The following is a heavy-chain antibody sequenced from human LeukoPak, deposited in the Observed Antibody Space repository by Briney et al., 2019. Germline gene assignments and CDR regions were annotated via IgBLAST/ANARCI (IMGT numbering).Heavy chain of an antibody. J-gene: IGHJ4*02. D-gene: IGHD6-19*01. V-gene: IGHV4-30-4*08. CDR1: GGSISSGDYY. Sequence: SQTLSLTCTVSGGSISSGDYYWSWIRQPPGKGLEWIGYIYYSGSTYYNPSLKSRVTISVDTSKNQFSLKLSSVTAAATAVYYCARVSSGWFFDYWGQGTLVTVSS. CDR3: ARVSSGWFFDY. CDR2: IYYSGST.